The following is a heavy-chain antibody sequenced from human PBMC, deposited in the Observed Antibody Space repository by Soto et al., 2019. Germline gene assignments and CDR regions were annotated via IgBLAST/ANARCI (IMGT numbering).Heavy chain of an antibody. Sequence: PVGSLRLSCAASGFTFDDYNMHWVRQAPGKGLEWVSLISRDGTNTNYAESVKGRFTISRDNAKNSLYLEMNSLRAEDTAVYYCARESEDLTSNFDYWGQGTLVTVSS. J-gene: IGHJ4*02. CDR3: ARESEDLTSNFDY. CDR2: ISRDGTNT. V-gene: IGHV3-43*01. CDR1: GFTFDDYN.